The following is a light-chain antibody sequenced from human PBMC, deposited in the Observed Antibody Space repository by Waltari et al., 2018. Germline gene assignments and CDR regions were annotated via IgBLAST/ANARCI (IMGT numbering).Light chain of an antibody. CDR2: DDR. CDR3: HVWHPHVDPGV. CDR1: NIGTSR. V-gene: IGLV3-21*02. Sequence: SYVVTQPSSVSVAPGETATITCGGDNIGTSRVNWYQQKAGQAPVLVIFDDRDRPSGTPDRFSGSNSGNTATLTISRVEAGDEARYYCHVWHPHVDPGVFGTGTEVTVL. J-gene: IGLJ1*01.